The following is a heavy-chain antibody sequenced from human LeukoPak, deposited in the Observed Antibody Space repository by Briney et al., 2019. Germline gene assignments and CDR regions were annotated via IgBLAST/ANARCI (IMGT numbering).Heavy chain of an antibody. CDR1: GVSMSSYF. CDR2: IYHSGSS. D-gene: IGHD3-9*01. V-gene: IGHV4-59*01. J-gene: IGHJ5*02. CDR3: ARELKGYYDILTGYFDP. Sequence: SETLSLTCTVSGVSMSSYFWSWIRQPPGKGLEWIGYIYHSGSSHYNPSLKSRVTISVDTSKNQFSLKLSSVTAADTAVYYCARELKGYYDILTGYFDPWGQGTLVTVSS.